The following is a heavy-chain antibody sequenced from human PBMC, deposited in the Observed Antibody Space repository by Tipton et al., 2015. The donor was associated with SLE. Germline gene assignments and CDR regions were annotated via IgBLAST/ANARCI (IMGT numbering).Heavy chain of an antibody. Sequence: SLRLSCAASGFTFSDYYMSWIRQAPGKGLEWVSYISSSGSTIYYADSVKGRFTISRDNAKNSLYLQMNSLRAEDTAVYYCARAVAAAVFFDYWGQGTLVTVSS. CDR2: ISSSGSTI. V-gene: IGHV3-11*04. J-gene: IGHJ4*02. CDR1: GFTFSDYY. D-gene: IGHD6-13*01. CDR3: ARAVAAAVFFDY.